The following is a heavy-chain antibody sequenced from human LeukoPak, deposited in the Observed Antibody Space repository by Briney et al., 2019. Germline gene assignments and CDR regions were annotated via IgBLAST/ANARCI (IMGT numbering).Heavy chain of an antibody. D-gene: IGHD3-10*01. CDR2: ITSGSTTI. J-gene: IGHJ4*02. CDR1: GFNFNSHT. CDR3: AKDLGDGEYFFDF. V-gene: IGHV3-48*04. Sequence: GGSLRLSCEASGFNFNSHTMGWVRQAPGKGLEWISSITSGSTTIYYGDSVRGRFTVSRDNAKNSLYLQMNSMMVADTAVYFCAKDLGDGEYFFDFWGQGTLVSVSS.